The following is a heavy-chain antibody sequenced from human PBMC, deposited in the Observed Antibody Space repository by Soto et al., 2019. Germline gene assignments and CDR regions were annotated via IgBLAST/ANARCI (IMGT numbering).Heavy chain of an antibody. J-gene: IGHJ4*03. Sequence: WETLSLTCTVSGDSISSGSYWGWIRQPPGEGPEWIASIYHGGTTFYNPSLKSRISISVDTSKNQFSLRLTSVTAADTATYYCARVHVMVVAGSTFDYWGPGTLVTVSS. CDR3: ARVHVMVVAGSTFDY. V-gene: IGHV4-38-2*02. CDR2: IYHGGTT. CDR1: GDSISSGSY. D-gene: IGHD6-19*01.